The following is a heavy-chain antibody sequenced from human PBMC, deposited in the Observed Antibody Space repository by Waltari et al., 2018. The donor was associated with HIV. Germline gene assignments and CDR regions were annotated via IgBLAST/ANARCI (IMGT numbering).Heavy chain of an antibody. CDR1: GGSFSGSY. D-gene: IGHD2-2*01. V-gene: IGHV4-34*01. CDR3: ARARLVSRGQYCSTTSCLPHYYYYYG. J-gene: IGHJ6*01. Sequence: QVQLRQWGAGLLKPSETLSLTCAVYGGSFSGSYWSWIRQPPGKGLEWIGEINHSGSTNYNPSLKSRVTISVDTSKNQFSLKLTSVTAADTAVFYCARARLVSRGQYCSTTSCLPHYYYYYG. CDR2: INHSGST.